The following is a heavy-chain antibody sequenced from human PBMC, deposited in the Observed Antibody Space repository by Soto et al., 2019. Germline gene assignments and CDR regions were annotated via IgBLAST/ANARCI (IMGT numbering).Heavy chain of an antibody. CDR3: ARARTSITMVRGVIRRGGDYYYGMDV. J-gene: IGHJ6*02. CDR2: IIPIFGTA. V-gene: IGHV1-69*13. CDR1: GGTFSSYA. Sequence: SVKVSCKASGGTFSSYAISWVRQAPGQGLEWMGGIIPIFGTANYAQKFQGRVTITADESTSTAYMELSSLRSEDTAVYYCARARTSITMVRGVIRRGGDYYYGMDVWGQGTTVTVSS. D-gene: IGHD3-10*01.